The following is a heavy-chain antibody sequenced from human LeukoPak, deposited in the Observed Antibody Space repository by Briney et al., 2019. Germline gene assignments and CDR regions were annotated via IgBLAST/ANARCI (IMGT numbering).Heavy chain of an antibody. V-gene: IGHV4-31*03. Sequence: SETLSLTCTVSGGSISSGGYYWSWIRQHPGKGLEWIGYIYYSGSTYYNPSLKSRVTISVDTSKNQFSLKLSSVTAADTAVYYCARGTYYYDSSGYYEEYYLDYWGQGTLVTVSS. J-gene: IGHJ4*02. D-gene: IGHD3-22*01. CDR3: ARGTYYYDSSGYYEEYYLDY. CDR1: GGSISSGGYY. CDR2: IYYSGST.